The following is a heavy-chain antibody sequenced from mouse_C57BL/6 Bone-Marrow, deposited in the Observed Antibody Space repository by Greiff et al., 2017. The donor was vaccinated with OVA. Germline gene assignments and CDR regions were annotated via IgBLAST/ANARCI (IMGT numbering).Heavy chain of an antibody. J-gene: IGHJ2*01. V-gene: IGHV14-4*01. Sequence: VHVKQSGAELVRPGASVKLSCTASGFNIKDDYMHWVKQRPEQGLEWIGWIDPENGDTEYASKFQGKATITADTSSNTAYMQLSSLTSEDSAVYYCARLGRRWGQGTTLTVSS. CDR2: IDPENGDT. D-gene: IGHD4-1*01. CDR1: GFNIKDDY. CDR3: ARLGRR.